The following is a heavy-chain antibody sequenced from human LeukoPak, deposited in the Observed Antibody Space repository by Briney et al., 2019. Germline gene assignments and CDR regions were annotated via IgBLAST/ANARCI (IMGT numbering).Heavy chain of an antibody. D-gene: IGHD3-16*01. CDR3: VRGSLSDRGDY. CDR1: GFTFSSYE. V-gene: IGHV3-48*03. CDR2: VKNDGSKI. J-gene: IGHJ4*02. Sequence: TGGSLRLSCAASGFTFSSYEMNWVRQAPGKGLEWLSYVKNDGSKIYYTDPVKGRFTISRDNAKNSLFLQMNSLRAEDTAVYYCVRGSLSDRGDYWGQGTLVTVSS.